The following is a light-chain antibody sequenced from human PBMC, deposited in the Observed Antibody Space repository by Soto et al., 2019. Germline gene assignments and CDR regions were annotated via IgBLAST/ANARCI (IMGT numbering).Light chain of an antibody. CDR3: QQYGSSPYT. Sequence: PGERATLSCRASQSVSSSNLAWYQQRPGQAPRLLIYGASSRATGIPDRFSGSGSGTDFTLTISRLEPEDFAVYYCQQYGSSPYTFGQGTKLEI. CDR1: QSVSSSN. J-gene: IGKJ2*01. CDR2: GAS. V-gene: IGKV3-20*01.